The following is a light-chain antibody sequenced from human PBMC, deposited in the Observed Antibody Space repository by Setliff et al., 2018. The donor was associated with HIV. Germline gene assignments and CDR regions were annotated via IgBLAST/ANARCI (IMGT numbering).Light chain of an antibody. J-gene: IGLJ1*01. CDR1: SSDVGGYNY. Sequence: QSVLTQPASVSGSPGQSITISCTGTSSDVGGYNYVPWYQQHPGKAPKLIIYEVTNRPSGVSYRFSGSKSGNTASLTISGLQAEDEADYYCSSFTTTNALDVFGTGTKAPS. CDR3: SSFTTTNALDV. V-gene: IGLV2-14*01. CDR2: EVT.